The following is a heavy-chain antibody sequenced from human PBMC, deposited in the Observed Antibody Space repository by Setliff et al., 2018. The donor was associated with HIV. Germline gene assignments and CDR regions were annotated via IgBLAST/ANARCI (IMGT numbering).Heavy chain of an antibody. CDR2: IWYDGSNK. Sequence: GGSLRLSCAASGFTFSNYGIHWVRQAPGKGLEWVALIWYDGSNKQYADSVKGRFTMSRDNSKNTLYLHMNSLRAEDTAVYFCAKGGLNWGQGTLVTVSS. J-gene: IGHJ4*02. V-gene: IGHV3-30*02. CDR3: AKGGLN. CDR1: GFTFSNYG. D-gene: IGHD3-10*01.